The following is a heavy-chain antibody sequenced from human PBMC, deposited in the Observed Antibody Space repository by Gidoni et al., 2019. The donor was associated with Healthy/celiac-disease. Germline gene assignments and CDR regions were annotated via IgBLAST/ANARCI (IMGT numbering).Heavy chain of an antibody. Sequence: QVQLQASGPGLVKPSGTLSLTCAVSGGSTSSSTWWRWVRQPPWKGLGWIREIYHSGSTNYNPSLKCRVTISVDKSKNQFSLKMSSVTAADTAVYYCAREERYSYGLEAFDIWGQGTMVTVSS. J-gene: IGHJ3*02. D-gene: IGHD5-18*01. CDR3: AREERYSYGLEAFDI. CDR2: IYHSGST. CDR1: GGSTSSSTW. V-gene: IGHV4-4*02.